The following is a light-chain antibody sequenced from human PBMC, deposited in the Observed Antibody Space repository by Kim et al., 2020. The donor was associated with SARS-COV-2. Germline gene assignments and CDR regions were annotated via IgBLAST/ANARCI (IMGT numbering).Light chain of an antibody. J-gene: IGKJ4*01. V-gene: IGKV3-15*01. CDR1: QSVGTK. CDR3: QQYSDWVT. Sequence: EIAMTQSPATLSLSPGERATLSCRATQSVGTKLAWYQKKPGQPPRLLLYDASTRAAGIPARFSGSGSGTAFTLTINSLQPEDLAIYYCQQYSDWVTFGGGTKLEI. CDR2: DAS.